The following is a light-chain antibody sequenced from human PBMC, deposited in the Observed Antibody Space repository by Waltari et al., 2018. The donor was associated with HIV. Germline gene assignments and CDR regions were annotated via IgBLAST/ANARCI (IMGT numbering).Light chain of an antibody. J-gene: IGKJ2*01. CDR3: QQSYSTP. Sequence: DIQMTQSPSSLSASVGDRVTITCRASQSISSYLNWYQQKPGKAPKLLIYAAPSLQSGVPSRFSGSGSGTDFTLTISSLQPEDFATYYCQQSYSTPFGQGTKLEIK. CDR2: AAP. CDR1: QSISSY. V-gene: IGKV1-39*01.